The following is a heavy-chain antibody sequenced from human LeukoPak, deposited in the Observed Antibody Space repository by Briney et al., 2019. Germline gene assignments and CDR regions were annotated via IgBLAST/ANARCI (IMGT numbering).Heavy chain of an antibody. D-gene: IGHD1-26*01. V-gene: IGHV3-48*01. CDR2: ISSSSSTI. Sequence: GGSLRLSCAASGFTFSSYSMNWVRQAPGKGLEWVSYISSSSSTIYYADSVKGRFTIYRENAKNSLYLQMNSLRAEDTAVYYCARDQWAVGATYPRYFDYWGQGTLVTVSS. CDR3: ARDQWAVGATYPRYFDY. CDR1: GFTFSSYS. J-gene: IGHJ4*02.